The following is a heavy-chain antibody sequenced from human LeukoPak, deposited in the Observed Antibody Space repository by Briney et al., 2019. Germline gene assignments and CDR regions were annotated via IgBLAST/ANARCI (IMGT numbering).Heavy chain of an antibody. D-gene: IGHD4-17*01. CDR2: INHGGST. CDR3: RRGQRVWKHGDYSLGL. Sequence: SETLSLTCAVYGGSFSGYYWSWISQPPGKGMEWIGEINHGGSTNYNPSLKSRVPISVATSKNHFSLKLSSVTVAAPAVFYCRRGQRVWKHGDYSLGLWGQGTMVTDSS. CDR1: GGSFSGYY. J-gene: IGHJ3*01. V-gene: IGHV4-34*01.